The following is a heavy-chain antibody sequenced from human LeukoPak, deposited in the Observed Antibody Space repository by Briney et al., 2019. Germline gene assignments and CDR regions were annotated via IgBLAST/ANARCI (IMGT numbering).Heavy chain of an antibody. CDR2: ISSTGSYI. J-gene: IGHJ4*02. CDR3: APYAIYDY. D-gene: IGHD2-8*01. Sequence: GGSLRLSCAASGLTFSTHSMNWVRQAPGKGLEWVSSISSTGSYIYYADSVKGRFTISRDNAKNSVYLQMNSLRAEDTAVYYCAPYAIYDYWGQGTLVTVSS. CDR1: GLTFSTHS. V-gene: IGHV3-21*06.